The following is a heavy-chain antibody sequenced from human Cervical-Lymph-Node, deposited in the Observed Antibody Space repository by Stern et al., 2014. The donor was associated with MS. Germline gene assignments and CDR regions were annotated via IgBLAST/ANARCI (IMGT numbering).Heavy chain of an antibody. V-gene: IGHV3-11*01. Sequence: QEQLGESGGGLVKPGGSLRLSCAASGFTFSDYYMNWIRQAPGKGLEWVSYISGRDGTIFYADSVKGRFTISRDNAKKSLFLQMNSLRAEDTAVYYCARAGGSKDDFWGQGTLVTVSS. CDR3: ARAGGSKDDF. CDR1: GFTFSDYY. J-gene: IGHJ4*02. CDR2: ISGRDGTI. D-gene: IGHD3-10*01.